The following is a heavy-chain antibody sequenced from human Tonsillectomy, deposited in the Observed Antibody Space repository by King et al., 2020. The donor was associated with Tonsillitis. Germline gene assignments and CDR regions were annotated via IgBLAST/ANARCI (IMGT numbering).Heavy chain of an antibody. CDR3: ARDGYYYDSSGYEYYYYYYMDV. CDR2: IWYDGSNK. V-gene: IGHV3-33*01. J-gene: IGHJ6*03. Sequence: VQLVESGGGVVQPGRSLRLSCAASGFIFSTNGLHWVRQAPGKGLEWVAVIWYDGSNKYYADSVKGRFTISRDNSKNTLYLQMNSLRAEDTAVYYCARDGYYYDSSGYEYYYYYYMDVWGKGTTVTVSS. D-gene: IGHD3-22*01. CDR1: GFIFSTNG.